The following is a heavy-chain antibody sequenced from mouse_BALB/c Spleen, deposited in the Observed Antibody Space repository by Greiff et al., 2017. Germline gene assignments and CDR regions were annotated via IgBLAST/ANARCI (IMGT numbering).Heavy chain of an antibody. Sequence: QVQLQQSGPGLVQPSQSLSITCTVSGFSLTSYGVHWVRQSPGKGLEWLGVIWSGGSTDYNAAFISRLSISKDNSKSQVFFKMNSLQANDTAIYYCARGNWDWYFDVWGAGTTVTVSS. CDR1: GFSLTSYG. J-gene: IGHJ1*01. D-gene: IGHD4-1*01. V-gene: IGHV2-2*02. CDR2: IWSGGST. CDR3: ARGNWDWYFDV.